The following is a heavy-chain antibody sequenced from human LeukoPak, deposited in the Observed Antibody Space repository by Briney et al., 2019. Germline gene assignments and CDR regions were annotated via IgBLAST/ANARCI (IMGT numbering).Heavy chain of an antibody. CDR1: GFTFNKYP. Sequence: QPGRSLRLSCSVSGFTFNKYPMHWVRRAPGKGLEWVAVISYDGSKKYYGDSVKGRFTISRDNAKNSLYLQMNSLRAEDTAVYYCASSAGRFGELLYAFDIWGQGTMVTVSS. V-gene: IGHV3-30-3*01. CDR2: ISYDGSKK. J-gene: IGHJ3*02. CDR3: ASSAGRFGELLYAFDI. D-gene: IGHD3-10*01.